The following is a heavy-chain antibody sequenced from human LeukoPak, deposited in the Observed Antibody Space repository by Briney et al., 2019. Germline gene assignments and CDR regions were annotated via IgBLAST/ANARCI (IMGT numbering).Heavy chain of an antibody. CDR2: MSGSGGSGT. D-gene: IGHD4-23*01. CDR3: AKGQYGGSATHFDS. J-gene: IGHJ4*02. V-gene: IGHV3-23*01. CDR1: GFTFSTFA. Sequence: GGSLRLSCAASGFTFSTFAMSWVRQAPGKGLERVSVMSGSGGSGTYYADSVKGRFTISRDNSKNTLFLEMNNLRAEDTALHYCAKGQYGGSATHFDSWGQGILVTVSS.